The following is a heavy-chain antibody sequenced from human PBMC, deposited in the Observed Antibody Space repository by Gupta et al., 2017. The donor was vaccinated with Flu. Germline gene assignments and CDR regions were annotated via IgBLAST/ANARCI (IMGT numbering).Heavy chain of an antibody. J-gene: IGHJ4*02. Sequence: QVQLVESGGGVVQPGRSLRLSCAVSGFTFSSYGMHWVGQAPGKGLEWVALIWYDGSITYYIDSVKGRFTISRDDSKNTLYLQMNSLSAEDTAVYYCARDSPRRVRGGALDYWGQGTLVTVSS. V-gene: IGHV3-33*01. CDR3: ARDSPRRVRGGALDY. CDR2: IWYDGSIT. CDR1: GFTFSSYG. D-gene: IGHD3-10*01.